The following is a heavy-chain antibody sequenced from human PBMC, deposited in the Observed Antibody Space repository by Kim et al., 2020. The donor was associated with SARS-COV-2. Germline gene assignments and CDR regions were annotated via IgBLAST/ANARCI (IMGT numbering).Heavy chain of an antibody. Sequence: GGSLRLSWAASGFTFSSYWMSWVRQAPGKGLEWVANIKQDGSEKYYVDSVKGRFTISRDNAKNSLYLQMNSLRAEDTAVYYCASGGGYYYDSSGYYYRDYWGQGTLVTVSS. CDR3: ASGGGYYYDSSGYYYRDY. V-gene: IGHV3-7*03. D-gene: IGHD3-22*01. CDR1: GFTFSSYW. CDR2: IKQDGSEK. J-gene: IGHJ4*02.